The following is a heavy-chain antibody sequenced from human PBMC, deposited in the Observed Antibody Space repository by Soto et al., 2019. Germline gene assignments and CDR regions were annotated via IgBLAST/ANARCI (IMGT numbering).Heavy chain of an antibody. CDR2: IYYSGST. D-gene: IGHD6-13*01. CDR3: ARHAYSSSWY. CDR1: GGSXSXXXXX. V-gene: IGHV4-39*01. Sequence: QLQLQESGPGLVKPSETLSLTCTVSGGSXSXXXXXXXXXXXXXGXGLEWIGSIYYSGSTYYNPSLKSRVTISVDTSKNQFSLKLSSVTXADTAVYYCARHAYSSSWYWGQGTLVTVSS. J-gene: IGHJ4*02.